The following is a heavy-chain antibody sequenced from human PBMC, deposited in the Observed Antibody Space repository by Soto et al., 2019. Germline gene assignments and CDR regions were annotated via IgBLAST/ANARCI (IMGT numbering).Heavy chain of an antibody. D-gene: IGHD1-1*01. CDR1: GFSLSNARMG. V-gene: IGHV2-26*01. Sequence: SGPTLVNPTETLTLTCTVSGFSLSNARMGVSWIRQPPGKALEWLAHIFSNDEKSYSTSLKSRLTISKDTSKSQVVLTMTNMDPVDTATYYCARTPTSDGPGTFFDYWGQGTLVTVSS. CDR3: ARTPTSDGPGTFFDY. J-gene: IGHJ4*02. CDR2: IFSNDEK.